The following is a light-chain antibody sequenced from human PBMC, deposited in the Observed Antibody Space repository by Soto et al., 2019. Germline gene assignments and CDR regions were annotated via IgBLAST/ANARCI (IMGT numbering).Light chain of an antibody. V-gene: IGKV1-8*01. CDR3: QQYGSSPPVYT. CDR2: AAS. J-gene: IGKJ2*01. Sequence: AIRMTQSPSSLSASTGDRVTITCRASQGISSYLAWYQQKPGKAPKLLIYAASTLQSGVPSRFSGSGSGTDFTLTISCLQSEDFAVYYCQQYGSSPPVYTFGQGTKLEIK. CDR1: QGISSY.